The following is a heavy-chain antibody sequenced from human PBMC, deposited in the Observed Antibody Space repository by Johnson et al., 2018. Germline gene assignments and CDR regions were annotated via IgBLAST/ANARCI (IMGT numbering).Heavy chain of an antibody. J-gene: IGHJ1*01. V-gene: IGHV3-23*04. CDR1: GFSFSSYA. CDR3: AASVVLPAAIVRGCFQH. Sequence: VQLVQSGGGLVQPGGSLRLSCSASGFSFSSYAMTWVRQAPGKGLEWVSAISDSGGSTYYADSVKGRFTISRDSSKKTRYLQMNSLRAEDTAVYYCAASVVLPAAIVRGCFQHWGQGTLVTVSS. D-gene: IGHD2-2*01. CDR2: ISDSGGST.